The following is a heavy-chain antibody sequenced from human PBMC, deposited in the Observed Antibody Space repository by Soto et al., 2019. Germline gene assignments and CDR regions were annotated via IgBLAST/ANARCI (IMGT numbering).Heavy chain of an antibody. CDR3: ARDYYPGVYCSSTSCLNWFDP. Sequence: GESLKISCKASGYTFTSYGISWVRQAPGQGLEWMGWISAYNGNTNYAQKLQGRVTMTTDTSTSTAYMELRSLRSDDTAVYYCARDYYPGVYCSSTSCLNWFDPWGQGTLVTVSS. D-gene: IGHD2-2*01. J-gene: IGHJ5*02. CDR2: ISAYNGNT. CDR1: GYTFTSYG. V-gene: IGHV1-18*01.